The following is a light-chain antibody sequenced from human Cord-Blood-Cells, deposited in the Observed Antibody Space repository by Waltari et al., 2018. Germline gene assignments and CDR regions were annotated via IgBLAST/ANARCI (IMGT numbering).Light chain of an antibody. Sequence: QSALTQPASVSGSLGHSITISCTGTSSDVGSYNIFSWYQQHPGKAPKLMIYEGSKRPSGVSNRFSGSKSGNTASLTISGLQAEDEADYYCCSYAGSSSYVFGTGTKVTVL. CDR1: SSDVGSYNI. V-gene: IGLV2-23*01. J-gene: IGLJ1*01. CDR2: EGS. CDR3: CSYAGSSSYV.